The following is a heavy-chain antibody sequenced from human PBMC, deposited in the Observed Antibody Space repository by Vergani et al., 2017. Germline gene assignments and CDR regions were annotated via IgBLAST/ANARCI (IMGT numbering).Heavy chain of an antibody. Sequence: QVPLQESGPGLVKPSATLSLTCTVSGGSISSYYWSWIRRPAGKGLEWIGRIYTSGSTNYNHSLKSRVTMSVDTSKNQFSLKLSPVTAADTAVYYCARAGGSGSYYNFEYFQHWGQGTLVTVSS. V-gene: IGHV4-4*07. CDR2: IYTSGST. CDR3: ARAGGSGSYYNFEYFQH. CDR1: GGSISSYY. J-gene: IGHJ1*01. D-gene: IGHD3-10*01.